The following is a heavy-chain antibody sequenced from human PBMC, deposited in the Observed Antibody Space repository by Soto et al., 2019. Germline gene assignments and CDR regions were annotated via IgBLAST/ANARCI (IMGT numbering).Heavy chain of an antibody. CDR2: MNPNSGNT. CDR3: ARYGEYIVLVPAAMIGMDV. Sequence: QVQLVQSGAEVKKPGASVKVSCKASGYTFTSYDINWVRQATGQGLEWMGWMNPNSGNTGYAQKFQGRVTMTRNTSISTAYMELSSLRSEDTAVYYCARYGEYIVLVPAAMIGMDVWGQGTTVTVSS. CDR1: GYTFTSYD. V-gene: IGHV1-8*01. J-gene: IGHJ6*02. D-gene: IGHD2-2*01.